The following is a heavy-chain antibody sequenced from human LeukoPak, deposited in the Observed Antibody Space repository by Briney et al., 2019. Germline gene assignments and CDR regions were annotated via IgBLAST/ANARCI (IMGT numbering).Heavy chain of an antibody. J-gene: IGHJ4*02. D-gene: IGHD6-19*01. CDR1: GYTFTSYD. V-gene: IGHV1-8*01. Sequence: ASVTVSCKASGYTFTSYDINWVRQATGQGLEWMGWMNPNSGNTGYAQKFQGRVTMTRNTSISTAYMELSSLRSEDTAVYYCSRGLSQWLVLGLVFDYWGQGTLVTVSS. CDR3: SRGLSQWLVLGLVFDY. CDR2: MNPNSGNT.